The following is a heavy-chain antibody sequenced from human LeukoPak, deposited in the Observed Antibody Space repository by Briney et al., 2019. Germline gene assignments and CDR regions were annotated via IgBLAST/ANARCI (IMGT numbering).Heavy chain of an antibody. CDR2: IQSKTDGGPP. J-gene: IGHJ4*02. Sequence: PGGSLGLSCATSGFTFSDAWMSWVRQAPGEGLEWVGRIQSKTDGGPPDYAAPVKGRFTISRDDSKNTLYLQMNSLKAGDTAVYYCTTDRGALTNWGPGTLVTVSS. CDR3: TTDRGALTN. D-gene: IGHD3-10*01. CDR1: GFTFSDAW. V-gene: IGHV3-15*01.